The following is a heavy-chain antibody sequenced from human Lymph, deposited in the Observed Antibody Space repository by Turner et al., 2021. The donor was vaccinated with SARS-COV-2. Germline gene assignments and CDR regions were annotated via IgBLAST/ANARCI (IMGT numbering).Heavy chain of an antibody. Sequence: QVQLVHSGAEVQKPGSSVKVSCKASGGTFRSYAITWVRQAPGQGHEWIGSISPILAIANYAHKIQGRVTITADKTTCAAYMEQSSRRSENTAEYYCARDSPDCSSISFYDPWGQGTMVTVSS. J-gene: IGHJ5*02. D-gene: IGHD2-2*01. CDR2: ISPILAIA. V-gene: IGHV1-69*04. CDR1: GGTFRSYA. CDR3: ARDSPDCSSISFYDP.